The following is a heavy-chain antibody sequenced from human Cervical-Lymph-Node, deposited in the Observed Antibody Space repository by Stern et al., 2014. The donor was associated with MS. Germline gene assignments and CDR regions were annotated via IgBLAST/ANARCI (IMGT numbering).Heavy chain of an antibody. CDR1: GFAFASYD. J-gene: IGHJ4*02. CDR3: ALPGHFYTNAPDY. CDR2: ISNDGSNK. V-gene: IGHV3-30*03. Sequence: VQLVESGGGVVQPGGSLRLSCATSGFAFASYDLHWVRQAPGKGLEWVAFISNDGSNKYYANSLKDRSIVSRDYSKKTLNLQINSLRREDTAVYYCALPGHFYTNAPDYWGQGTLVTVSS. D-gene: IGHD2-8*01.